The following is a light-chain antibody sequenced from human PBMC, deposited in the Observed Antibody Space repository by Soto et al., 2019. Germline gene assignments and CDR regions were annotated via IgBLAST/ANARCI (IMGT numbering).Light chain of an antibody. CDR1: QSITSRY. CDR3: QRYDSSSLT. V-gene: IGKV3-20*01. Sequence: EIVLTQSPGTLSLSPGERATLSCRASQSITSRYLDWYQQKPGQAPRLLIYGVSSRATGIPDRFSGSGSGTDFTLTISRVEPEDFEVYYCQRYDSSSLTLGGGTKVDIK. CDR2: GVS. J-gene: IGKJ4*01.